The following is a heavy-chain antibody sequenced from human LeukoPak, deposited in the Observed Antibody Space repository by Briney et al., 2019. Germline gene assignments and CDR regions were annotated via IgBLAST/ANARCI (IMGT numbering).Heavy chain of an antibody. Sequence: SQTLSLXCTVSGGSSSSGSYYWSWIRQPAGKGLEWIGRIYTSGSTNYNPSLKSRVTISVDTSKNQFSLKLSSVTAADTAVYYCARISSGRDYWGQGTLVTVSS. J-gene: IGHJ4*02. CDR2: IYTSGST. V-gene: IGHV4-61*02. CDR1: GGSSSSGSYY. CDR3: ARISSGRDY. D-gene: IGHD6-19*01.